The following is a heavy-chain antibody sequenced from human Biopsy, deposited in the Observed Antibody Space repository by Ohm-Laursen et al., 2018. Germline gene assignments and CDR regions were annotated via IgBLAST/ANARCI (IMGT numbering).Heavy chain of an antibody. D-gene: IGHD3-9*01. CDR2: IFYSANT. J-gene: IGHJ5*02. V-gene: IGHV4-31*03. CDR3: ARDRFDLLTPNWFDP. Sequence: TLSLTCTVSGVSINGGRHYWNWIRHHPGKGLEWIGNIFYSANTYYNPSLKSRVTISVDVSKNQFSLKLSSVTAADTAVYYCARDRFDLLTPNWFDPWGQGTLVTVSS. CDR1: GVSINGGRHY.